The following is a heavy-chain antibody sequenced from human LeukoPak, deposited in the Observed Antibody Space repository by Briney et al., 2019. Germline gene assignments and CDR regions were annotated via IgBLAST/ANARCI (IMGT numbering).Heavy chain of an antibody. V-gene: IGHV1-18*01. Sequence: ASVKVSCKASGYSFTSYGISWVRQAPGQGLEWMGWISAYNGNTNYAQKFQGRVIMTTDTSTSTAYMELRSLRSDDTAVYYCARWKYYYYYMDVWGKGTTVTVSS. CDR3: ARWKYYYYYMDV. CDR1: GYSFTSYG. CDR2: ISAYNGNT. D-gene: IGHD1-1*01. J-gene: IGHJ6*03.